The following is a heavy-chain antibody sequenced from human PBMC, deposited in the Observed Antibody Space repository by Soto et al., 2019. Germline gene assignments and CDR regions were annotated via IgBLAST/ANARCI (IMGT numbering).Heavy chain of an antibody. CDR2: IHYTGSV. D-gene: IGHD2-21*02. Sequence: QIQLQESGPGLVRPSQTLSLTCTVSGGSLNSEHYHWTWIRQAPGKGLEWIGYIHYTGSVRYNPSLPSRITMSVDTAKHLFSLNPSSATAADPAVYFCVREDDGGDRDYYGLDVWGQGTMVTVSS. V-gene: IGHV4-30-4*01. CDR1: GGSLNSEHYH. CDR3: VREDDGGDRDYYGLDV. J-gene: IGHJ6*02.